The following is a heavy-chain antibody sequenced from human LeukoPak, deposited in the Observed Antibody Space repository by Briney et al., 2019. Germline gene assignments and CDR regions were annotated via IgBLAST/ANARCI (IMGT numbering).Heavy chain of an antibody. V-gene: IGHV1-18*01. CDR3: ARDRGPYCTNGVCDFDY. D-gene: IGHD2-8*01. J-gene: IGHJ4*02. Sequence: ASVKVSCKASGYTFTSYGISWVRQAPGQGLEWMGLISSYNGNTNYAQKLQGRVTMTTDTPTSTAYMELRSLRSDDTAVYYCARDRGPYCTNGVCDFDYWGQGTLVTVSS. CDR2: ISSYNGNT. CDR1: GYTFTSYG.